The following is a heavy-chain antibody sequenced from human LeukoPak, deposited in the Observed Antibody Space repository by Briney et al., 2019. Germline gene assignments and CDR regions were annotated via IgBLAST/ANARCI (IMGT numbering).Heavy chain of an antibody. Sequence: GESLKISCKGSGYSFTSYWIGWVRQMPGKGLELMGIIYPGDSDTRYNPSFQGQVTISADKSISTAYLQWSSLKASDTAMYYCARPLAMVRGVTSWFDPWGQGTLVTVSS. J-gene: IGHJ5*02. D-gene: IGHD3-10*01. CDR3: ARPLAMVRGVTSWFDP. V-gene: IGHV5-51*01. CDR2: IYPGDSDT. CDR1: GYSFTSYW.